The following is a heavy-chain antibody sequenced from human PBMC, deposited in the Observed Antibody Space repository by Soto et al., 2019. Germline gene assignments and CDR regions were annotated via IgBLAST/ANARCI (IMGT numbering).Heavy chain of an antibody. J-gene: IGHJ6*03. D-gene: IGHD1-1*01. CDR3: ARGSWDDVSGHYYMDV. Sequence: PSQALPLTCDISGNSVSSNMAGWNWIRQTPSRGLEWLGRTYYKSKWYYTYAASVKSRITVSPDTSKNQFSLQLTSVTPEDTAVYYCARGSWDDVSGHYYMDVWDKGTTVTVSS. V-gene: IGHV6-1*01. CDR1: GNSVSSNMAG. CDR2: TYYKSKWYY.